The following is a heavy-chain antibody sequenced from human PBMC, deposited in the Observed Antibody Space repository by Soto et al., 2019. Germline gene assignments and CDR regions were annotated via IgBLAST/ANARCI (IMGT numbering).Heavy chain of an antibody. Sequence: SETLSLTCAVYGGSFSGYYWSWIRQPPGKGLEWIGEINHSGSTNYNPSLKSRVTISVDTSKNQFSLKLSSVTAADTAVYYCARVGSSSSGGFPPYYYGMDVWGQGTTVTVSS. D-gene: IGHD6-6*01. V-gene: IGHV4-34*01. CDR1: GGSFSGYY. J-gene: IGHJ6*02. CDR3: ARVGSSSSGGFPPYYYGMDV. CDR2: INHSGST.